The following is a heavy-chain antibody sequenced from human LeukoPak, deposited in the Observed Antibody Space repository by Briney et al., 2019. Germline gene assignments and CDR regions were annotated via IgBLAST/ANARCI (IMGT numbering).Heavy chain of an antibody. CDR3: ARDDTYYYGSGSPN. D-gene: IGHD3-10*01. Sequence: GSSVKVSFKASAGTFSSYAISWVRHAPGQGLEWMGGIIPIFGTANYSQEFQGRVTITADEATSTAYMELSSLRSEDTAVYYCARDDTYYYGSGSPNWGQGTLVTVSS. CDR1: AGTFSSYA. J-gene: IGHJ4*02. V-gene: IGHV1-69*01. CDR2: IIPIFGTA.